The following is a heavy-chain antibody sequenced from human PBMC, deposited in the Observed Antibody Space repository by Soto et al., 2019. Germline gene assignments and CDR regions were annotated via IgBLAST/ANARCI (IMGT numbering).Heavy chain of an antibody. V-gene: IGHV4-30-4*08. CDR3: ARGPPVYYGMDV. J-gene: IGHJ6*02. CDR1: GGSISSSSYY. Sequence: SETLSLTCTGSGGSISSSSYYWGWIRQPPGKGLEWIGYIYYSGSTYYNPSLKSRVTISVDTSKNQFSLKLSSVTAADTAVYYCARGPPVYYGMDVWGQGTTVTVS. CDR2: IYYSGST.